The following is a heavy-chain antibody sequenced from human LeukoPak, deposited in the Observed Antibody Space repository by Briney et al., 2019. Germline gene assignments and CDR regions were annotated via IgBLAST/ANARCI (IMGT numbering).Heavy chain of an antibody. D-gene: IGHD3-3*01. CDR1: GYTFTGYY. J-gene: IGHJ5*02. V-gene: IGHV1-2*02. CDR2: INPNSGGT. CDR3: AKGLRFLEWLLVPNNWFDP. Sequence: ASVKVSCKASGYTFTGYYMHWVRQAPGQGLEWMGWINPNSGGTNYAQKFQGRVTMTRDTFISTAYMELSRLRSDDTAVYYCAKGLRFLEWLLVPNNWFDPWGQGTLVTVSS.